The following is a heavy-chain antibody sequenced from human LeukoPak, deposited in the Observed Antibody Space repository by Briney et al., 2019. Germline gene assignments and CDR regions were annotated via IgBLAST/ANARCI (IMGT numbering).Heavy chain of an antibody. Sequence: PGGSLRLSCAASGFTFSSSDMHWVRQITGKGLEWVSAIGTTGDTYYSGSVKGRFTISRENARNSLYLQMNSLRAGDTAVYYCARAIAMVRGVNYFDYWGQGALVTVSS. CDR3: ARAIAMVRGVNYFDY. CDR2: IGTTGDT. J-gene: IGHJ4*02. CDR1: GFTFSSSD. D-gene: IGHD3-10*01. V-gene: IGHV3-13*01.